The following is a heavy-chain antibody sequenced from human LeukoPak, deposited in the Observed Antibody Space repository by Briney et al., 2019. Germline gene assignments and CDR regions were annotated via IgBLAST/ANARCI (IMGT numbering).Heavy chain of an antibody. D-gene: IGHD3-22*01. CDR2: IYSGGST. CDR3: AREPNYYDSSGYRLEPFDP. V-gene: IGHV3-66*01. J-gene: IGHJ5*02. CDR1: GFTFSSYA. Sequence: GGSLRLSCAASGFTFSSYAMHWVRQAPGKGLEWVSVIYSGGSTYYADSVKGRFTISRDNSKNTLYLQMNSLRAEDTAVYYCAREPNYYDSSGYRLEPFDPWGQGTLVTVSS.